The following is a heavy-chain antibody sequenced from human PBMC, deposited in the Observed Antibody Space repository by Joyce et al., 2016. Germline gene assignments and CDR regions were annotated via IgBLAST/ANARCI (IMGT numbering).Heavy chain of an antibody. CDR2: LTDSGDRT. CDR3: AGEGGNPFDY. J-gene: IGHJ4*02. CDR1: GFTFSRHT. D-gene: IGHD3-16*01. V-gene: IGHV3-23*01. Sequence: EVQLLESGGGLVQPGGSLRLSCVASGFTFSRHTMNWVRQAPGKGVGWVSALTDSGDRTYYADSVKGRFTISRDNSKNTLYLQMNSLRADDTAVYYCAGEGGNPFDYWGQGAVLTVSS.